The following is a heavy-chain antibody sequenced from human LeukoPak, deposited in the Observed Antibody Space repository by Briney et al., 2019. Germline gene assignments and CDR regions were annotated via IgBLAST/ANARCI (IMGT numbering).Heavy chain of an antibody. CDR1: GFTFSDYY. CDR3: PRDQLAAAARVYYYGMDV. D-gene: IGHD6-13*01. Sequence: GGSLRLSCAASGFTFSDYYMSWIRQAPGKGLEWVSYISSSSSYTIYADSVKGRSTISRDNAKKALYLQMNSLRDGDTAVYYCPRDQLAAAARVYYYGMDVWGQGTTVTVSS. J-gene: IGHJ6*02. V-gene: IGHV3-11*06. CDR2: ISSSSSYT.